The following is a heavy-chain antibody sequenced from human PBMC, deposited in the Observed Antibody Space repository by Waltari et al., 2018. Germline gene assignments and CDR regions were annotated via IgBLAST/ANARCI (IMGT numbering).Heavy chain of an antibody. CDR2: IYTSGTT. CDR1: GGSSNPYY. V-gene: IGHV4-4*07. D-gene: IGHD2-21*01. Sequence: QVQLQESGPALVKPSETLSLTCAVSGGSSNPYYLSWIRQPAGKGLEWIGRIYTSGTTSYSPSRESLFTMSIDTSNNHFSLKVTSVTAADAAVYYCAAEGDNSDFDYWGQGVLVTVSS. J-gene: IGHJ4*02. CDR3: AAEGDNSDFDY.